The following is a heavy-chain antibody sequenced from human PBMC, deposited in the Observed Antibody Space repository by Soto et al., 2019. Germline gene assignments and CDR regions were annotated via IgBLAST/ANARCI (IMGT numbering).Heavy chain of an antibody. CDR1: ENTFSTYS. V-gene: IGHV1-46*03. Sequence: ASVKVSCKASENTFSTYSLHWVRQAPGQGLEWMGVINPTTTTTTDAQRFQGRVTMIRDTSTSTVFLELSSLRSGDTAVYFCARDLYSTSWYVRAFDMWGQGTMVT. D-gene: IGHD6-13*01. J-gene: IGHJ3*02. CDR3: ARDLYSTSWYVRAFDM. CDR2: INPTTTTT.